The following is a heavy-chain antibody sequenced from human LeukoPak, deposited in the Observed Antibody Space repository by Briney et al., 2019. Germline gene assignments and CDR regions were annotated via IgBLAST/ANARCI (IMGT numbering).Heavy chain of an antibody. J-gene: IGHJ4*02. D-gene: IGHD2-21*02. CDR1: GYSFTSYW. Sequence: GESLKISCKGSGYSFTSYWISWVRQMPGKGLEWMGIIYPGDSDTRYSPSFQGQVTISADKSISTAYLQWSSLKASDTAMYYCARRVAAIGGYFDYWGQGTLVTVSS. CDR2: IYPGDSDT. CDR3: ARRVAAIGGYFDY. V-gene: IGHV5-51*03.